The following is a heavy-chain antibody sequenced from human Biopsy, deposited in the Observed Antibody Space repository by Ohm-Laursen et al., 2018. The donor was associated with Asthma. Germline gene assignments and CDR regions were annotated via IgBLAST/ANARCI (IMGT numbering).Heavy chain of an antibody. D-gene: IGHD4-23*01. Sequence: SLRLSCAASGFAVSRGYMFWVSQAPGKGKEWVSGISGDAQRTYYEDSVKGRFTISRDNSKNTIYLQLNSLRAEDTAVYYCARAYGGSFFSGSFDIWGQGTMVTVSS. J-gene: IGHJ3*02. CDR1: GFAVSRGY. CDR3: ARAYGGSFFSGSFDI. CDR2: ISGDAQRT. V-gene: IGHV3-53*01.